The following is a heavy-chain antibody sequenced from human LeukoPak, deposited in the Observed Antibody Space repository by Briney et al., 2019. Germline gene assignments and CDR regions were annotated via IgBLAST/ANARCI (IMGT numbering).Heavy chain of an antibody. Sequence: SETLSLTCAVYGGSFSGYYWSWIRQPPGRGLEWIGEINHSGSTNYNPSLKSRVTISVDTSKNQFSLKLSSVTAADTAVYYCARLGYRSGGSCYRPPFDYWGQGTLVTVSS. CDR1: GGSFSGYY. CDR2: INHSGST. V-gene: IGHV4-34*01. J-gene: IGHJ4*02. D-gene: IGHD2-15*01. CDR3: ARLGYRSGGSCYRPPFDY.